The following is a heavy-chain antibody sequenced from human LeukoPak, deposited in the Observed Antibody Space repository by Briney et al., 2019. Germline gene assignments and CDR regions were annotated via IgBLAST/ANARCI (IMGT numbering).Heavy chain of an antibody. Sequence: GGSLRLSCAASGFTFSSYWMHWVRQAPGKGLVWVSRINTDGSSTSYADSVKGRFTISRDNAKNTLYLQMNSLRAEDTAVYYCARVYYDFWSGHQGHFDYWGQGTLVTVSS. D-gene: IGHD3-3*01. J-gene: IGHJ4*02. CDR2: INTDGSST. V-gene: IGHV3-74*01. CDR3: ARVYYDFWSGHQGHFDY. CDR1: GFTFSSYW.